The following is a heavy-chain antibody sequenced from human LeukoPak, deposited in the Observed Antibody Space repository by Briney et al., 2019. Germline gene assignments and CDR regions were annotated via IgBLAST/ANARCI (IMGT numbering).Heavy chain of an antibody. CDR1: GGSFSGYY. CDR2: VSHSGTT. CDR3: ATSGWNGGGGFDP. D-gene: IGHD3-16*01. J-gene: IGHJ5*02. V-gene: IGHV4-34*01. Sequence: PSETLSLTCDVSGGSFSGYYYSWIRQPPGKGLEWIGEVSHSGTTNYNSSLESRVSMSVGASSTQFSLIMTSVTAADTAVYYCATSGWNGGGGFDPWGQGTLVIVSS.